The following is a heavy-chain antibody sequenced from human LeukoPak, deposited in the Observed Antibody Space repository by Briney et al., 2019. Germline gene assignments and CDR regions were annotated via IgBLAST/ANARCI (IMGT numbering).Heavy chain of an antibody. CDR3: ARHTQYYDFWSGRDAFDI. J-gene: IGHJ3*02. Sequence: SETLSPTCTVSGGSISSYYWSWIRQPPGKGLEWIGYIYYSGSTNYNPSLKSRVTISVDTSKNQFSLKLSSVTAADTAVYYCARHTQYYDFWSGRDAFDIWGQGTMVTVSS. CDR1: GGSISSYY. V-gene: IGHV4-59*08. CDR2: IYYSGST. D-gene: IGHD3-3*01.